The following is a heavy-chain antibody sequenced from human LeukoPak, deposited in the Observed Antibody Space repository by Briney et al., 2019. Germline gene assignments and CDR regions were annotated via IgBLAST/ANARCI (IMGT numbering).Heavy chain of an antibody. D-gene: IGHD4-23*01. Sequence: SETLSLTCTVSGGSISSGGYYWSWIRQHPGKGLEWIGYIYYSVSTYYNPSLKSRVTISVDTSKNQFSLKLSSVTAADTAVYYCARDYGGLFDYWGQGTLVTVSS. CDR1: GGSISSGGYY. V-gene: IGHV4-31*03. J-gene: IGHJ4*02. CDR3: ARDYGGLFDY. CDR2: IYYSVST.